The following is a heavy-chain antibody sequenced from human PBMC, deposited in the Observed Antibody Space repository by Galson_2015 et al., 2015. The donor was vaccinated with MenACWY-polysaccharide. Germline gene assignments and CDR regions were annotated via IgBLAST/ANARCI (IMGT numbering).Heavy chain of an antibody. J-gene: IGHJ2*01. V-gene: IGHV3-33*01. Sequence: SLRLSCAASGFTFSHYGMHWVRQAPGKGLEWVAVIWYDGSNKYYADSVKGRFTISRDNSKTTLYLQMNSLSAEDTAGYFCARGGCPLEWGRAAACRMFWYFGLWCRGTLV. CDR2: IWYDGSNK. CDR3: ARGGCPLEWGRAAACRMFWYFGL. CDR1: GFTFSHYG. D-gene: IGHD6-13*01.